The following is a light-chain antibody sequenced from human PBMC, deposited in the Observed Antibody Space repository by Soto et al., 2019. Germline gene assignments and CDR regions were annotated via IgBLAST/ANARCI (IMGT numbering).Light chain of an antibody. CDR1: QSVVHSEGNTY. CDR3: MQGTQSPGT. Sequence: DIVVTQTPLSSPVTRVQPASFSCXCSQSVVHSEGNTYLSRLQQRAGQPPRLLIYMISDRLSGVPDRFSGSGAGTDFTLTISRVEAEDGGVYYCMQGTQSPGTFGQGTKVDIK. CDR2: MIS. J-gene: IGKJ1*01. V-gene: IGKV2-24*01.